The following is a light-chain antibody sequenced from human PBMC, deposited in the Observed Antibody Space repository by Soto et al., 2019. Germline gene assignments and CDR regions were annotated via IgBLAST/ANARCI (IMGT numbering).Light chain of an antibody. V-gene: IGKV1-39*01. J-gene: IGKJ4*01. Sequence: DIQMTQSPSSLSASLGDRVTITCRASQDISTSLSWLQQKPGRAPKVVISAASTLQGDVPSRFSGSGSGTDFTLTISRLEPEDFAVYYCQQYGSSLLTFGGGTKVEIK. CDR2: AAS. CDR1: QDISTS. CDR3: QQYGSSLLT.